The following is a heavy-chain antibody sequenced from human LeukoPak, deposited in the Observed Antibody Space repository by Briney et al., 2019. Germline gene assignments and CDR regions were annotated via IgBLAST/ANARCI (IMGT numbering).Heavy chain of an antibody. Sequence: SETLSLTCTVAGGSISSYYWSWIRQPPGKGLEWIGYIYYSGSTNYNPSLKSRVTIPLANPKNQFHLKLSSVTSADTTVYYCARGVRGYFDYWGQGTLVTVSS. J-gene: IGHJ4*02. D-gene: IGHD3-10*01. V-gene: IGHV4-59*01. CDR1: GGSISSYY. CDR3: ARGVRGYFDY. CDR2: IYYSGST.